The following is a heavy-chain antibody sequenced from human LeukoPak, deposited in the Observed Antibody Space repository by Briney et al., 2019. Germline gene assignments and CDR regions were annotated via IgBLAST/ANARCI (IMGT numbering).Heavy chain of an antibody. V-gene: IGHV1-69*05. Sequence: ASVKVSCKASRDTFNDYAITWVRQAPGQGPEWMGGTFPMFGTSTYAQKFQGRITITTDESTTTAYMELTSLTSEDTAVYYCARRKQLWNFDSWGQGTLVTVSS. CDR2: TFPMFGTS. J-gene: IGHJ4*02. D-gene: IGHD5-18*01. CDR3: ARRKQLWNFDS. CDR1: RDTFNDYA.